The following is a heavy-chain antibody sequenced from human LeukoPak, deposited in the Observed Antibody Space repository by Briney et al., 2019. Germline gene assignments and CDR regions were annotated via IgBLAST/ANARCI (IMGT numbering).Heavy chain of an antibody. CDR2: ISYSGST. D-gene: IGHD3-10*01. V-gene: IGHV4-39*07. CDR1: GDSISISTYY. J-gene: IGHJ4*02. CDR3: ARVRLAYGSGSCDYFDY. Sequence: SETLSLTCTVSGDSISISTYYWGWIRQPPGKGLEWIGSISYSGSTYYNPSLKSRVTISVDTSKNQFSLKLSSVTAADTAVYYCARVRLAYGSGSCDYFDYWGQGTLVTISS.